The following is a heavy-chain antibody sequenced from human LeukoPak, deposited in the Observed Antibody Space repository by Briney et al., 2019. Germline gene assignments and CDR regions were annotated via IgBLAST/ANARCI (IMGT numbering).Heavy chain of an antibody. J-gene: IGHJ4*02. CDR2: IYSGGST. CDR3: ARYNYDSSGYPYYFDY. V-gene: IGHV3-53*01. D-gene: IGHD3-22*01. Sequence: GGSLRLSCAASGFTVSSNYMSWVRQAPGKGLEWVSVIYSGGSTYYADSVKGRFTISRDNSKNTLYLQMNSPRAEDTAVYYCARYNYDSSGYPYYFDYWGQGTLVTVSS. CDR1: GFTVSSNY.